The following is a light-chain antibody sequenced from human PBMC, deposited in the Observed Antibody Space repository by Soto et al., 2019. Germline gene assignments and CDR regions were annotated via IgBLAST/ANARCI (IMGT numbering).Light chain of an antibody. CDR2: GAS. Sequence: ETVLTQSPGTLSLSPGERATLSCRASQTIRSNYLAWYRQTRGQAPRLLIYGASNRATGIADRFSGSRSGTDFTLIISRLEPEDFALYYCQQYGSSPWTFGQGTKVEIK. CDR3: QQYGSSPWT. CDR1: QTIRSNY. V-gene: IGKV3-20*01. J-gene: IGKJ1*01.